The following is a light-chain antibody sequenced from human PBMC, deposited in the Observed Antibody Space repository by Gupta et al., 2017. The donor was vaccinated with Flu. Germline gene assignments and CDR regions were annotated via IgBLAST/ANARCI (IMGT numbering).Light chain of an antibody. CDR2: EVT. J-gene: IGLJ2*01. CDR3: SSYAGSNNHVV. V-gene: IGLV2-8*01. CDR1: SSDVGGYNY. Sequence: VTISCTGTSSDVGGYNYVSWYQQHPGKAPKLMIFEVTKRPSGVPDRFSGSKSGNTASLTVSGLQAEDEADYYCSSYAGSNNHVVFGGGTKLAVL.